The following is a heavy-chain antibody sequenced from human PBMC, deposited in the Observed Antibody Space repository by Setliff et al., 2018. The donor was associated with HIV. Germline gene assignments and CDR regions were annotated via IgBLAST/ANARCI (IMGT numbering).Heavy chain of an antibody. CDR1: GGSISSRSHY. CDR2: IYHSGGT. V-gene: IGHV4-39*02. Sequence: SETLSLTCAVSGGSISSRSHYWGWIRQPPGRGLEWIGNIYHSGGTHYNPSLRSRVTISVDTSKNHFSLNLTSVTAADTAVYYCARGGFKWSGSYADYWGQGTLVTVSS. CDR3: ARGGFKWSGSYADY. D-gene: IGHD1-26*01. J-gene: IGHJ4*02.